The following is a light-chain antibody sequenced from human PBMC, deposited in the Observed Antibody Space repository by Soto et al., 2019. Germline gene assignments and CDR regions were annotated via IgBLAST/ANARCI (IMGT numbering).Light chain of an antibody. CDR1: QSVSSNY. CDR2: GAS. CDR3: QQYGSSPLFA. Sequence: EIVLTQSPGTLSLPPGERATLSCRASQSVSSNYLAWYQQKPGQAPRLLIYGASSRATGIPDRFSGSGSGTDFTLTISSLEPEDFAVYYCQQYGSSPLFAFGPGTEVDLK. V-gene: IGKV3-20*01. J-gene: IGKJ3*01.